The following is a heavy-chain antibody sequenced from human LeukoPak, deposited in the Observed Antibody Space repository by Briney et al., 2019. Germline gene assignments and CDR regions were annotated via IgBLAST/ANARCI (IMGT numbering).Heavy chain of an antibody. CDR1: GDSISSYY. D-gene: IGHD6-13*01. CDR3: ARDTGSSSPFDV. V-gene: IGHV4-59*01. Sequence: SETLSLTCTVSGDSISSYYWSWIRQPPGKGLEWIGYVYCSGSTNYNPSLKSRVTISVDRSKNQSSLKLSSVTAADTAVYYCARDTGSSSPFDVWGKGTTVIVSS. J-gene: IGHJ6*04. CDR2: VYCSGST.